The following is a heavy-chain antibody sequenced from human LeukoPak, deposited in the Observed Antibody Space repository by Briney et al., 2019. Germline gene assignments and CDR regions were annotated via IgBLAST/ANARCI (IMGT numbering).Heavy chain of an antibody. J-gene: IGHJ6*03. V-gene: IGHV5-51*01. D-gene: IGHD3-3*01. CDR1: GYSFTSYW. CDR3: ARLGFYYYYYMDV. Sequence: GESLKISCKGSGYSFTSYWIGWVRQMPGKGLEWMGIIYPGDSDTRYSPSFQGQVTISADKSISTAYLQWSSLKASDTAMYYYARLGFYYYYYMDVWGKGTTVTVSS. CDR2: IYPGDSDT.